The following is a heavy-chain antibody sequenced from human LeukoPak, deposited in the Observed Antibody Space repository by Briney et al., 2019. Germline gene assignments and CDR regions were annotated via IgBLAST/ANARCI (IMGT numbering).Heavy chain of an antibody. J-gene: IGHJ4*02. CDR3: AKASFGVVIGAWDY. D-gene: IGHD3-3*01. Sequence: GGSLRLSCAASGFTFSSYAMSWVRQAPGKGLEWVSAISGSGGSTYYADSVKGRFTISRDNSKNTLYLQMNSLRAEDTAVYYCAKASFGVVIGAWDYWGQGTLVTVSS. CDR1: GFTFSSYA. CDR2: ISGSGGST. V-gene: IGHV3-23*01.